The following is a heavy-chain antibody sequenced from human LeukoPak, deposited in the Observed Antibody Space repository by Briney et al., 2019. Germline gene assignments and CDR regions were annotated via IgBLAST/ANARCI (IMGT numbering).Heavy chain of an antibody. CDR1: GGSVSSSSYY. J-gene: IGHJ4*01. CDR3: AGLRIVVVPAAMDDY. D-gene: IGHD2-2*01. V-gene: IGHV4-39*01. CDR2: IYYSGST. Sequence: SETLSLTCTVSGGSVSSSSYYWGWIRQPPGKGLEWIGSIYYSGSTYYNPSLKSRVTISVDTSKNQFSLKLSSVTAADTAVYYCAGLRIVVVPAAMDDYWGQEPWSPSPQ.